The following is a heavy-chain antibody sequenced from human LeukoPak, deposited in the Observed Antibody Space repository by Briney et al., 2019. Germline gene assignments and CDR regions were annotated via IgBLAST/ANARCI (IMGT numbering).Heavy chain of an antibody. V-gene: IGHV3-23*01. D-gene: IGHD2-21*02. CDR3: AKDVDVVVTAGFDY. CDR1: GFTLSSYA. CDR2: ISGSGGST. J-gene: IGHJ4*02. Sequence: GGSLRLSCAASGFTLSSYAMSWVRQAPGKGLEWVSAISGSGGSTYYADSVKGRFTISRDNSKNTLYLQMNSLRAEDTAVYYCAKDVDVVVTAGFDYWGQGTLVTVSS.